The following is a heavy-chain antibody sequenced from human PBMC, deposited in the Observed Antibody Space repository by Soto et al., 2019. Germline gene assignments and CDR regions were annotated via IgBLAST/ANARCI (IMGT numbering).Heavy chain of an antibody. Sequence: GGYLRLSCAASGFTFDDYAMHWVRQAPGKGLEWVSGISWNSGSIGYADSVKGRLTISRDNAKNSLYLQMNSLRAEDTALYYCAKGYSYGEEFDYWGQGTLFTV. CDR1: GFTFDDYA. V-gene: IGHV3-9*01. D-gene: IGHD5-18*01. CDR2: ISWNSGSI. CDR3: AKGYSYGEEFDY. J-gene: IGHJ4*02.